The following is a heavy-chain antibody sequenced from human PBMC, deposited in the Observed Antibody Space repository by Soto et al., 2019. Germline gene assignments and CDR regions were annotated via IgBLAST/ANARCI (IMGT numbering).Heavy chain of an antibody. V-gene: IGHV4-59*01. CDR3: ARDLGDAPLYDFWSGLSQGWFDP. Sequence: SETLSLTCTVSGGSISSYYWSWIRQPPGKGLEWIGYIYYSGSTNYNPSLKSRVTISVDTSKNQFSLKLSSVTAADTAVYYCARDLGDAPLYDFWSGLSQGWFDPWGQGTLVTVSS. J-gene: IGHJ5*02. D-gene: IGHD3-3*01. CDR2: IYYSGST. CDR1: GGSISSYY.